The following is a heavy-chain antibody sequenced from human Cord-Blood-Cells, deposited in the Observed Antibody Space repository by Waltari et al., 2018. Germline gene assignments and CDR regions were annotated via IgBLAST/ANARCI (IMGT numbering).Heavy chain of an antibody. Sequence: QVQLQQWGAGLLQPSETLSLPCAVNGGSFRGYYWRWLRHPPGKGLEWSGEINHSGSTNYNPSLKRRVTISVDTSKNQFSLKLSSVTAADTAVYYCARAVVVPAAMGGNWFDPWGQGTLVTVSS. V-gene: IGHV4-34*01. J-gene: IGHJ5*02. CDR1: GGSFRGYY. CDR2: INHSGST. CDR3: ARAVVVPAAMGGNWFDP. D-gene: IGHD2-2*01.